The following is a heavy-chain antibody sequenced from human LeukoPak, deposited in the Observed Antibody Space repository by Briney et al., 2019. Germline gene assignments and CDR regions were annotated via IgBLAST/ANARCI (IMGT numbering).Heavy chain of an antibody. J-gene: IGHJ1*01. V-gene: IGHV4-61*02. CDR1: GGSISSSNW. D-gene: IGHD2-15*01. Sequence: PSETLSLTCAVSGGSISSSNWWSWIRQPAGKGLEWIGRIYTSGSTNYNPSLKSRVTISVDTSKNQFSLKLSSVTAADTAVYYCARVGIFGPHSIQHWGQGTLVTVSS. CDR2: IYTSGST. CDR3: ARVGIFGPHSIQH.